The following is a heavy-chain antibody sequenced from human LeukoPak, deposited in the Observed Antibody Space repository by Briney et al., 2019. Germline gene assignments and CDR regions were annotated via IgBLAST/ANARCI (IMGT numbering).Heavy chain of an antibody. CDR1: GFSVRSKY. V-gene: IGHV3-53*01. CDR3: ARDAEGEEQMATTYFDL. J-gene: IGHJ4*02. CDR2: LQSVGNT. D-gene: IGHD5-24*01. Sequence: GGSLRLSCAASGFSVRSKYMSWVRQAPGKGLEWVSVLQSVGNTFYADSVKGRFSISSDRSKNTVYLQMDSLRAEDTAVYYCARDAEGEEQMATTYFDLWGQGTLVIVSS.